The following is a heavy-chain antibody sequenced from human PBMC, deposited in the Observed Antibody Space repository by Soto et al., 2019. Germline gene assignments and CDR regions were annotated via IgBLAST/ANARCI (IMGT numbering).Heavy chain of an antibody. CDR2: IYSGGST. Sequence: GGSLRLSCAASGFTVSSNCMSWVRQAPGKGLEWVSVIYSGGSTYYADSVKGRFTISRDNSKNTLYLQMNSLRAEDTAVYYCAKELHTSSGGSQVIYWGQGTLVTVSS. V-gene: IGHV3-66*01. CDR1: GFTVSSNC. CDR3: AKELHTSSGGSQVIY. D-gene: IGHD6-19*01. J-gene: IGHJ4*02.